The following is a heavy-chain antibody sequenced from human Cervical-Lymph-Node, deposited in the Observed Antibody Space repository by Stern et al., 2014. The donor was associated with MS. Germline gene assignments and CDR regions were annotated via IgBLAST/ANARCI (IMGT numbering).Heavy chain of an antibody. V-gene: IGHV5-51*01. J-gene: IGHJ4*02. CDR2: IYPGDSDP. CDR3: ARHESYQPLFY. D-gene: IGHD2-2*01. CDR1: GYSFTNYW. Sequence: MQLVQSGAEVKKPGESLKISCKGSGYSFTNYWIGWVRQMPGKGLEWMGIIYPGDSDPRYSPASQGRVTISADKSISPAYLQWSSLKASDTAMYYCARHESYQPLFYWGQGTLVTVSS.